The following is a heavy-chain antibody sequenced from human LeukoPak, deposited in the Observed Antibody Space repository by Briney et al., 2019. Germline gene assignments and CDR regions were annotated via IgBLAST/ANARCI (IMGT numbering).Heavy chain of an antibody. V-gene: IGHV3-48*01. D-gene: IGHD6-6*01. CDR1: GFTFSSYS. Sequence: PGGSLRLSCAASGFTFSSYSMNWVRQAPGKGLEWVSYISSSSSTIYYADSVKGRFTISRDNAKNSLYLQMNSLRAEDTAVYYCARDDSIAARVSGYYYYMDVWGKGTTVTVSS. CDR2: ISSSSSTI. CDR3: ARDDSIAARVSGYYYYMDV. J-gene: IGHJ6*03.